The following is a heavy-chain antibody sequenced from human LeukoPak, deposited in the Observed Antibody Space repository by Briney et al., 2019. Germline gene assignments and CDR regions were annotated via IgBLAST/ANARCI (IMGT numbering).Heavy chain of an antibody. CDR1: GFTFSSYS. D-gene: IGHD6-19*01. Sequence: GGSLRLSCAASGFTFSSYSMNWVRQAPGKGLEWVSSISSSSSYIYYADSVKGRFTISRDNAKNSLYLQMNSLRAEDTAVYYCARPNSDSGWYYWGQGTLVTVSS. V-gene: IGHV3-21*01. CDR3: ARPNSDSGWYY. J-gene: IGHJ4*02. CDR2: ISSSSSYI.